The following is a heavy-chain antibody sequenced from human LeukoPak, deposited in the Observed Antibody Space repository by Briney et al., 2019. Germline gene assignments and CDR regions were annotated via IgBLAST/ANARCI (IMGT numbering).Heavy chain of an antibody. CDR1: GGTFSSYA. CDR2: IIPIFGTA. D-gene: IGHD3-22*01. CDR3: ARGSPPRRNYDSSGYYSYYFDY. V-gene: IGHV1-69*13. J-gene: IGHJ4*02. Sequence: SVKVSCKASGGTFSSYAISWVRQAPGQGLEWMGGIIPIFGTANYAQKFQGRVTITADESTSTAYMELSSLRSEDTAVYYCARGSPPRRNYDSSGYYSYYFDYWGQGTLVTVSS.